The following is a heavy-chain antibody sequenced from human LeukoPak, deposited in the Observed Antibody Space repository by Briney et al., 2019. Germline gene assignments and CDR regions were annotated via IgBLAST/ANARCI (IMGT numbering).Heavy chain of an antibody. D-gene: IGHD2-21*01. CDR1: GFTFSTYA. Sequence: GGSLRLSCVASGFTFSTYAMSWVRQAPGKGLDWVSSISGGGGTTYYADSVKGRFTISRDTSTLYLQMNSLRAEDTAVYYCAKPELPNNAINYYFDYWGRGTLVTVSS. V-gene: IGHV3-23*01. CDR3: AKPELPNNAINYYFDY. CDR2: ISGGGGTT. J-gene: IGHJ4*02.